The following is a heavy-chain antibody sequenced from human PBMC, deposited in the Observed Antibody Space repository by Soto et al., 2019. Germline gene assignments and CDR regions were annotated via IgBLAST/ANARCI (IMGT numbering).Heavy chain of an antibody. V-gene: IGHV1-18*01. CDR3: ARDKDGYNFWGLEY. Sequence: ASVKVSCKASGYTFTSYGISWVRQAPGQGLEWMGWISAYNGNTNYAQKLQGRVTMTTDTSTSTAYMELRSLRSDDTAVYYRARDKDGYNFWGLEYWGQGTLVTVSS. J-gene: IGHJ4*02. CDR1: GYTFTSYG. CDR2: ISAYNGNT. D-gene: IGHD3-3*01.